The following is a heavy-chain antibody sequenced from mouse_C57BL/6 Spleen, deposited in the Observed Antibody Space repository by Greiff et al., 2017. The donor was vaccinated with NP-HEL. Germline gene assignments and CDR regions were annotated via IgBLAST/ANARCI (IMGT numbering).Heavy chain of an antibody. CDR2: INPNNGGT. V-gene: IGHV1-26*01. D-gene: IGHD2-4*01. Sequence: EVQLQQSGPELVKPGASVKISCKASGYTFTDYYMNWVKQSHGKSLEWIGDINPNNGGTSYNQKFKGKATLTVDKSSSTAYMELRSLTSEDSAVYYCARSTMITEWYFDVWGTGTTVTVSS. J-gene: IGHJ1*03. CDR1: GYTFTDYY. CDR3: ARSTMITEWYFDV.